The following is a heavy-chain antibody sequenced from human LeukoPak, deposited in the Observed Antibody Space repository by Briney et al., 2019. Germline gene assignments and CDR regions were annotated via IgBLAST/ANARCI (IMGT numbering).Heavy chain of an antibody. CDR1: GFTFSNYG. V-gene: IGHV3-33*01. Sequence: PGGSLRLSCAASGFTFSNYGMHWVHQAPGKGLEWVAVIWYDGSNKYYADSVKGRFTISRDISKNTVHLQMNSLRAEDTAVYYCARDLTVATIRTPLQHWGQGTLLTVSS. D-gene: IGHD5-12*01. CDR2: IWYDGSNK. J-gene: IGHJ1*01. CDR3: ARDLTVATIRTPLQH.